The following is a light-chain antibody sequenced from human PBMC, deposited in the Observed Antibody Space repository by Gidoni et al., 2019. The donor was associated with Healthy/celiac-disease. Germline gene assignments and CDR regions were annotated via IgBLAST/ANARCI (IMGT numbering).Light chain of an antibody. J-gene: IGLJ2*01. Sequence: SYELTQPPRGSVSPGQPASITCSGDKLGDKSTCWYQPRSGQSPVLVIYQDNKRPSGIPERFSGSNSGNTATLTISGTQAMDEADYYCQAWDSTTVVFGGGTKLTVL. CDR1: KLGDKS. CDR3: QAWDSTTVV. CDR2: QDN. V-gene: IGLV3-1*01.